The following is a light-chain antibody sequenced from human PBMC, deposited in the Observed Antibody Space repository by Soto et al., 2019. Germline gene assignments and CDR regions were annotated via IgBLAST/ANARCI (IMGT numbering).Light chain of an antibody. CDR3: QQRNNWPRLT. Sequence: EIVLTQSPATLSFSPGERATLSCRASQNFRNYLACYQHKPGQAPRLLIYEASNRATGIPSRFSGSGSGTDFTLPISSLEPEDFAVYYCQQRNNWPRLTFGQGTRLEIK. CDR2: EAS. J-gene: IGKJ5*01. CDR1: QNFRNY. V-gene: IGKV3-11*01.